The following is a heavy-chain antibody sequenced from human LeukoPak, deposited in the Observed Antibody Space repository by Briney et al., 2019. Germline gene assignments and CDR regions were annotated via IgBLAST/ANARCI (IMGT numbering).Heavy chain of an antibody. J-gene: IGHJ6*02. CDR1: GNPLSEVS. V-gene: IGHV1-24*01. CDR2: FDLEDEEI. D-gene: IGHD5-12*01. Sequence: ASVKVSCKVSGNPLSEVSLHWVRQAPGKGLEWMGGFDLEDEEIIYAPKFQARVTLTADESTNTVFMRLTSLRSDDTAVYYCATDRSGYDLGYYGLDVWGRGTTVTVS. CDR3: ATDRSGYDLGYYGLDV.